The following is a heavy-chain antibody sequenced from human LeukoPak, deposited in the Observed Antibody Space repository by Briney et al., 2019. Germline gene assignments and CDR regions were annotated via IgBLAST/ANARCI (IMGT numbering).Heavy chain of an antibody. D-gene: IGHD5-24*01. Sequence: RGSLRLSCAASGFTFTNYAMGWVRQAPGKGLEWVSTISSSSGDTYYADSVKGRLTVSRDNSKNTLYLQMNGLRAEDTAVYYCARVAWPDAFDIWGQGTRVTVS. CDR2: ISSSSGDT. CDR1: GFTFTNYA. V-gene: IGHV3-23*01. J-gene: IGHJ3*02. CDR3: ARVAWPDAFDI.